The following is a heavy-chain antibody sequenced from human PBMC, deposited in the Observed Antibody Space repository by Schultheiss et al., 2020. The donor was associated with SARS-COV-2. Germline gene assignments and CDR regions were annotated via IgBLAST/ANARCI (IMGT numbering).Heavy chain of an antibody. V-gene: IGHV3-11*06. D-gene: IGHD3-3*01. CDR3: AKVLRFLEWLSPFDY. CDR1: GFTFSDYY. J-gene: IGHJ4*02. Sequence: GGSLRLSCAASGFTFSDYYMSWIRQAPGKGLEWVSYISSSSSYTNYADSVKGRFTISRDNSKNTLYLQMNSLRAEDTAVYYCAKVLRFLEWLSPFDYWGQGTLVTVSS. CDR2: ISSSSSYT.